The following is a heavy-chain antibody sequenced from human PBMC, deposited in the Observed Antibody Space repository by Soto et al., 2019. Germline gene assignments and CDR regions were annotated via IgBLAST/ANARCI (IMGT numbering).Heavy chain of an antibody. Sequence: QVQLVESGGGVVQPGRSLRLSCAASGFTFSSYAMHWVRQAPGKGLERVAVISYDGSNKYYADSVKGRFTISRDNSKNTLYLQMNSLRAEDTAVYYCARGELGIRLYWYFDLWGRGTLVTVSS. D-gene: IGHD7-27*01. CDR3: ARGELGIRLYWYFDL. CDR1: GFTFSSYA. V-gene: IGHV3-30-3*01. CDR2: ISYDGSNK. J-gene: IGHJ2*01.